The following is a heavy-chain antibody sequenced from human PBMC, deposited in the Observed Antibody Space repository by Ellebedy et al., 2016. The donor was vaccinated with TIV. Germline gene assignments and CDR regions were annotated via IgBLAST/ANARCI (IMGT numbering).Heavy chain of an antibody. D-gene: IGHD2-15*01. V-gene: IGHV3-53*01. CDR1: GFIVSSYY. J-gene: IGHJ4*02. CDR3: AKRSQVVEASGGGFDY. Sequence: GESLKISCAASGFIVSSYYMGWVRQAPGKGLEYVSLIYSGGGTSYADSVKGRFTISRDNSKNTLYLQMTSLRADDTAVYYCAKRSQVVEASGGGFDYWGRGTLVTVSS. CDR2: IYSGGGT.